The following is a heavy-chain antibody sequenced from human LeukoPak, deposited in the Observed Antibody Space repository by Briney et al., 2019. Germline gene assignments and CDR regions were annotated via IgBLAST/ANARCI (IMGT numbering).Heavy chain of an antibody. Sequence: SGGSLRLSCAASGFTFSSYAIHWVRQAPGKGLEWVANINEDGGDRNYVDSLKGRFTISRDNAKNSLYLQMNSLRVEDTAVYYCARDAAYGYDRFDYWGQGTQVTVSS. V-gene: IGHV3-7*01. J-gene: IGHJ4*02. CDR3: ARDAAYGYDRFDY. D-gene: IGHD5-18*01. CDR2: INEDGGDR. CDR1: GFTFSSYA.